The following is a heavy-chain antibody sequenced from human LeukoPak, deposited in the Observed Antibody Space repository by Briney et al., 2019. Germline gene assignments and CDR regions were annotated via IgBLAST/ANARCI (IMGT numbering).Heavy chain of an antibody. V-gene: IGHV4-34*01. CDR1: GGSLSGYY. J-gene: IGHJ4*02. CDR3: ARDISAVTTGDH. CDR2: INHSGST. Sequence: SETLSLTCVVYGGSLSGYYWSWIRQSPGKGLEWIGEINHSGSTTYNPSLKSRVTISVDTSKNQFSLKLSSVTAADTAVYYCARDISAVTTGDHWGQGTLVTVSS. D-gene: IGHD4-17*01.